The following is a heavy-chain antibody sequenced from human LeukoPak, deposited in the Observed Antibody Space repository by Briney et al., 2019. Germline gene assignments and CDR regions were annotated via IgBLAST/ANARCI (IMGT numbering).Heavy chain of an antibody. V-gene: IGHV1-8*01. CDR2: MNPNSGNT. CDR3: ARGGGGPRYSSSWFFDY. CDR1: GYTFTSYD. J-gene: IGHJ4*02. Sequence: ASVKVSCKASGYTFTSYDINWVRQATGQGLEWMGWMNPNSGNTGYAQKFQGRVTMTRNTSISTAYMELSSLRSEDTAVYYCARGGGGPRYSSSWFFDYWGQGTLVTVSS. D-gene: IGHD6-13*01.